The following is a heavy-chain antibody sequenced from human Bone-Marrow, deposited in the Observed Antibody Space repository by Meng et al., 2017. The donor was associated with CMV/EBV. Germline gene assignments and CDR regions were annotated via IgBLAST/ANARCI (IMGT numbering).Heavy chain of an antibody. D-gene: IGHD4-11*01. J-gene: IGHJ6*02. V-gene: IGHV1-69*05. CDR3: ARARTVTKTMDV. CDR1: GGTFSSYA. CDR2: IIPIFGTA. Sequence: SVKVSCKASGGTFSSYAISWVRQAPGQGLEWMGGIIPIFGTANYAQKFQGRVTITTDESTSTAYMELSSLRAEDTAVYYCARARTVTKTMDVWGQGTTVTVSS.